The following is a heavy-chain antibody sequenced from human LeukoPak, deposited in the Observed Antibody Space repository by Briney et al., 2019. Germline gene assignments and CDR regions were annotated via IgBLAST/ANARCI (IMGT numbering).Heavy chain of an antibody. CDR2: INPSGGGT. V-gene: IGHV1-46*01. J-gene: IGHJ4*02. Sequence: GASVKVSCKASGYTFSSYYMHWVRQAPGQGLEWMGIINPSGGGTTYAQKFRGRVTMTRDTSTGTVSMELSSLRSDDTAVYFCARNYYDTAGHFGYWGQGTLVTVSS. D-gene: IGHD3-22*01. CDR1: GYTFSSYY. CDR3: ARNYYDTAGHFGY.